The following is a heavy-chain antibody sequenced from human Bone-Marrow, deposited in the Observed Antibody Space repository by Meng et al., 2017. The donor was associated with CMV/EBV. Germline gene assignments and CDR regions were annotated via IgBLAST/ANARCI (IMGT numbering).Heavy chain of an antibody. D-gene: IGHD6-13*01. CDR1: GFTFRSYS. CDR2: ISSSSSTI. Sequence: GGSLRLSCAASGFTFRSYSMNWVRQAPGKGLERVSYISSSSSTIYYADSVKGRFTISRDNAKDSLYPEMNSLGGDDTAVYFWARDGVIAAAVPNWIDPWGQGTLVTVSS. J-gene: IGHJ5*02. CDR3: ARDGVIAAAVPNWIDP. V-gene: IGHV3-48*04.